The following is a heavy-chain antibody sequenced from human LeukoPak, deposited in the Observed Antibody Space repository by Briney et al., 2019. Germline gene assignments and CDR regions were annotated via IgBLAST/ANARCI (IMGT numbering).Heavy chain of an antibody. V-gene: IGHV3-20*01. CDR2: INWNGGST. D-gene: IGHD6-13*01. CDR3: ARWGTGSSWYWNDAFDI. Sequence: GGSLRLSCAASGFTFDDYGMSWVRQAPGKGLEWVSGINWNGGSTGYADSVKGRFTISRDNAKNSLYLQMNSLRAEDTALYHCARWGTGSSWYWNDAFDIWGQGTMVTVSS. J-gene: IGHJ3*02. CDR1: GFTFDDYG.